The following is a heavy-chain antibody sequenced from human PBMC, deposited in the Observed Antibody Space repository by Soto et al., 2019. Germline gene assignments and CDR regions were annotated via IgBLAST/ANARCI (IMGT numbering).Heavy chain of an antibody. Sequence: GGSLRLSCAASGFTFTSYSMNWVRQAPGKGLEWVSYISISSSPIYYADSVKGRFTISRDNAKNSLYLQMNSLRAEDTALYYCAKGDSSSWYDGNFDYWGQGTLVTVSS. CDR3: AKGDSSSWYDGNFDY. D-gene: IGHD6-13*01. V-gene: IGHV3-48*01. J-gene: IGHJ4*02. CDR2: ISISSSPI. CDR1: GFTFTSYS.